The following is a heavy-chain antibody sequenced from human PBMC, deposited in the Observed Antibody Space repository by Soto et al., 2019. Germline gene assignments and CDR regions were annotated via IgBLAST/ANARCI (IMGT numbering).Heavy chain of an antibody. J-gene: IGHJ5*02. CDR3: TGSLYYYGSGSYYNKNNP. CDR2: IRSKANSYAT. V-gene: IGHV3-73*01. Sequence: GGSLRLSCAASGFTVSNNYMSWVRQASGKGLEWVGRIRSKANSYATAYAASVKGRFTISRDDSKNTAYLQMNSLKTEDTAVYYCTGSLYYYGSGSYYNKNNPWGQGTLVTVSS. CDR1: GFTVSNNY. D-gene: IGHD3-10*01.